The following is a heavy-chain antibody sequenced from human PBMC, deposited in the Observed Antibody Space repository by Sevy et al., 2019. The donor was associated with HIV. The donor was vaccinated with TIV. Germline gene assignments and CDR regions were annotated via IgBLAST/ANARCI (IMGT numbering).Heavy chain of an antibody. J-gene: IGHJ4*02. CDR3: ARVSQIYDFWSGYSPYYFDY. Sequence: ASVKVSCKASGYTFTGYYMHWVRQAPGQGLEWMGRINPNSGGTNYAQKFQGRVTMTRDTSISTAYIELSRLRSDDTAVYYCARVSQIYDFWSGYSPYYFDYWGQGTLVTVSS. CDR1: GYTFTGYY. V-gene: IGHV1-2*06. CDR2: INPNSGGT. D-gene: IGHD3-3*01.